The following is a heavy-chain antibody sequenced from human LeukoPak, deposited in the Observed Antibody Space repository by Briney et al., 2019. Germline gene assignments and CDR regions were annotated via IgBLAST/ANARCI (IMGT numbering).Heavy chain of an antibody. CDR3: ARDYGGKFDY. CDR2: IYYRGST. CDR1: GDSISSNY. D-gene: IGHD4-17*01. V-gene: IGHV4-59*01. Sequence: SETLSLTCTVSGDSISSNYWNWIRQPPGKGLEWIAYIYYRGSTNYNPSLKSRVTISVDTSRNQFSLKLSSVTAADTAVYYCARDYGGKFDYWGQGTLVTVSS. J-gene: IGHJ4*02.